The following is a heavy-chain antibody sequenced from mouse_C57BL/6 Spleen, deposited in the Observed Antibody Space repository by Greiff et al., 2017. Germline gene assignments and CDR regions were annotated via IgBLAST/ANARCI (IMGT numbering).Heavy chain of an antibody. V-gene: IGHV5-17*01. CDR3: APDRYYAMDY. J-gene: IGHJ4*01. Sequence: LVESGGGLVKPGGSLKLSCAASGFTFSDYGMHWVRQAPEKGLEWVAYISSGSSTIYYADTVKGRFTISRDNAKNTLFLQMTSLRSEDTAMYYCAPDRYYAMDYWGQGTSVTVSS. CDR1: GFTFSDYG. CDR2: ISSGSSTI.